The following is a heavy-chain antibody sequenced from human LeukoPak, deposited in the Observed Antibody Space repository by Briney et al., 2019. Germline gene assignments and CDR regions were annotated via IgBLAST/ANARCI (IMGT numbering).Heavy chain of an antibody. CDR3: ARGGYYDFWSGIDY. CDR1: GGSISSYY. CDR2: IYYSGST. V-gene: IGHV4-59*01. Sequence: SETLSLTCTVSGGSISSYYWSWIRQPPGKGLEWIGYIYYSGSTNYNPSLKSRVTISVDTSKNQFSLKLSSVTAADTAVYYCARGGYYDFWSGIDYWGQGTLVTVSS. J-gene: IGHJ4*02. D-gene: IGHD3-3*01.